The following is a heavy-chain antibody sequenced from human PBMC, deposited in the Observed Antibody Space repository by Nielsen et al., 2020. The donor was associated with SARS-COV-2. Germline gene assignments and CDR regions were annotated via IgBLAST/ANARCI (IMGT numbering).Heavy chain of an antibody. D-gene: IGHD3-10*01. Sequence: GESLKISCAASGFTFSSYGMHWVRQAPGKGLEWVAVISYDGSNKYYADSVKGRFTISRDNSKNTLYLQMNSLRAEDTAVYYCAKDAGELWFGEYQIDYWGQGTLVTVSS. CDR1: GFTFSSYG. CDR3: AKDAGELWFGEYQIDY. J-gene: IGHJ4*02. CDR2: ISYDGSNK. V-gene: IGHV3-30*18.